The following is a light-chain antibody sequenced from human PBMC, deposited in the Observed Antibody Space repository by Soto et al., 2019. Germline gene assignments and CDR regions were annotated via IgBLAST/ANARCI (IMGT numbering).Light chain of an antibody. Sequence: EIVLTQSPGTLSLSPGERATLSCRASQSVNNNYLAWFQQKPGQAPRLLVYGASSRATGIPDRFSGSGSGTDFTLTISILEPEDFAVYYCQQYAISPRTFGQGTNLAIK. CDR2: GAS. V-gene: IGKV3-20*01. CDR3: QQYAISPRT. J-gene: IGKJ2*01. CDR1: QSVNNNY.